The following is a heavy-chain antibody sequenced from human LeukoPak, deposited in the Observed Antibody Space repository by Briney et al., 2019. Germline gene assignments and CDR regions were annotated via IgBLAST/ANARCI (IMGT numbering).Heavy chain of an antibody. CDR3: ARDLVGGSYSVGVDY. V-gene: IGHV1-46*01. J-gene: IGHJ4*02. CDR1: GYTFSSYY. D-gene: IGHD1-26*01. CDR2: NNPSGGST. Sequence: ASVKVSFKASGYTFSSYYMHWVRQAPGQGLEWMGINNPSGGSTSYAQKFQGRVTITRDTSTSTVYMELSSLRSEDTAVYYCARDLVGGSYSVGVDYWGQGTLVTVSS.